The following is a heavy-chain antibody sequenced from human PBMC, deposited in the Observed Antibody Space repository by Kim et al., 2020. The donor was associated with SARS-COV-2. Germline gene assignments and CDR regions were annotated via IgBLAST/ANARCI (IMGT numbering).Heavy chain of an antibody. CDR3: ARSPVTTGSYTDY. D-gene: IGHD4-17*01. CDR1: GFGFTAYA. Sequence: GGSLRLSCAASGFGFTAYAMTWVRQAPGKGLEWVATISGNGDTIYYGDSAKGRFTISSENHKNTVSLLMNSLTNEDTDAYYCARSPVTTGSYTDYWGRG. V-gene: IGHV3-23*01. J-gene: IGHJ4*02. CDR2: ISGNGDTI.